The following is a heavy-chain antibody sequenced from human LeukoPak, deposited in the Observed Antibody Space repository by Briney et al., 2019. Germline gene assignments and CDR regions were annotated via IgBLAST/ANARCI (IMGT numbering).Heavy chain of an antibody. J-gene: IGHJ3*02. CDR3: ARDGAAAGTLDI. V-gene: IGHV1-46*01. D-gene: IGHD6-13*01. CDR1: GYTFTSYY. Sequence: ASVKVSCKASGYTFTSYYMHWVRQAPGQGLEWMGIINPSGGSTSYAQKFQGRVTMTRDMSTSTVYMELSSLRSEDTAVYYCARDGAAAGTLDIWGQGTMVTVSS. CDR2: INPSGGST.